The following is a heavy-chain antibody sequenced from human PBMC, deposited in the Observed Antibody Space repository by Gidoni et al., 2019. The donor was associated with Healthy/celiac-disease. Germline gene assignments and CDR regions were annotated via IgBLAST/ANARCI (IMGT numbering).Heavy chain of an antibody. Sequence: QVQLVQSGAEVQKPGSSVKVSCKASGGTFSSYAISWVRQAPGQGLEWMGGIIPIFGTANYAQKFQGRVTITADESTSTAYMELSSLRSEDTAVYYCARNTYNWNDVGWFDTWGQGTLVTVSS. CDR3: ARNTYNWNDVGWFDT. J-gene: IGHJ5*02. D-gene: IGHD1-20*01. CDR1: GGTFSSYA. V-gene: IGHV1-69*01. CDR2: IIPIFGTA.